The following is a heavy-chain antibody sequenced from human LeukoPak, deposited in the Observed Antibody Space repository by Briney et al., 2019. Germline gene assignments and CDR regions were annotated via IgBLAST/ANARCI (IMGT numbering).Heavy chain of an antibody. Sequence: ASVKVSCKASGYTFTSYDIIWVRQATGQGLEWMGWMNPNSGNTGHAQKFQGRVTMTRDTSISTAYMELSSLRSEDTAVYYCARDRYPYGRDVWGQGTTVTVSS. V-gene: IGHV1-8*01. D-gene: IGHD1-1*01. CDR3: ARDRYPYGRDV. CDR2: MNPNSGNT. J-gene: IGHJ6*02. CDR1: GYTFTSYD.